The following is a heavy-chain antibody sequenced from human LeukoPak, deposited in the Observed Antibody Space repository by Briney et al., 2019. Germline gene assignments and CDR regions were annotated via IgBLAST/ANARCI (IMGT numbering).Heavy chain of an antibody. CDR3: ARAVAGTEGWFNS. CDR1: GGSIRSSYYY. CDR2: IYDSGST. V-gene: IGHV4-39*01. D-gene: IGHD1-1*01. Sequence: SETLSLTCTVSGGSIRSSYYYWGWIRQPPGKGLEWIGSIYDSGSTYYNPSLKSRVTISVDTSKNQFSLKLNSVTPEGTAVYYCARAVAGTEGWFNSWGQGTLVTVSS. J-gene: IGHJ5*01.